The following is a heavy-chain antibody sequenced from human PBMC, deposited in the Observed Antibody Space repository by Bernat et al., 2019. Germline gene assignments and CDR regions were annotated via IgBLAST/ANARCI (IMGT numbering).Heavy chain of an antibody. V-gene: IGHV3-30-3*01. CDR2: ISYDGSNK. Sequence: QVQLVESGGGVVQPGRSLRLSCAAAGCTFSSYAMHWVRQAPGKGLEWVAVISYDGSNKYYADSVKGRFTISRDNSKNTLYLQMNSLRAEDTAVYYCAGGFYPAIHYFYYWGQGTLVPVSS. D-gene: IGHD2-21*01. CDR1: GCTFSSYA. CDR3: AGGFYPAIHYFYY. J-gene: IGHJ4*02.